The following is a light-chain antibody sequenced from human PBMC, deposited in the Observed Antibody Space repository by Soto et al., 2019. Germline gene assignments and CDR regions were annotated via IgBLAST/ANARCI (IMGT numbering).Light chain of an antibody. V-gene: IGKV3-20*01. J-gene: IGKJ1*01. CDR3: QQYDSSPWT. CDR1: QSVSSSY. CDR2: DTS. Sequence: EIVLTQSPGTLSFSPGERATLSCRASQSVSSSYLAWYQQTPGQAPRLLVYDTSYRATGVPDRFSGSGSGTDFTLTISRLEPEDSAVYYCQQYDSSPWTFGQGTKVEIK.